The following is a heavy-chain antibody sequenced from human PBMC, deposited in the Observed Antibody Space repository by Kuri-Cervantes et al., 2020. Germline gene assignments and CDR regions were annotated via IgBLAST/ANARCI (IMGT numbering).Heavy chain of an antibody. CDR1: GFTYSAYW. D-gene: IGHD3-10*01. J-gene: IGHJ5*02. Sequence: GESLKISCAASGFTYSAYWMSWVRQAPGKGLEWVANIKEDGSETYYVDSVKGRFTISRDNAKNSLYLQMNSLRAEDTAVYYCARDFPYGSGSYFGSWGQGTLVTVSS. CDR2: IKEDGSET. V-gene: IGHV3-7*01. CDR3: ARDFPYGSGSYFGS.